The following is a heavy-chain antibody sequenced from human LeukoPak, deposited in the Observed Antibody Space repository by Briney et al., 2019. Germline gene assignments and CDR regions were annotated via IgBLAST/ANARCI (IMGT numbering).Heavy chain of an antibody. V-gene: IGHV3-53*01. J-gene: IGHJ4*02. CDR1: GFTVSTSY. Sequence: GGSLRLSCAASGFTVSTSYMNWVRQAPGKGLEWVSVIYGGGSTYYADSVRGRFTISRDNSKNTLYLQMNSLRAEDTALYFCARGYSSGWPDFWGQGALVTVSS. CDR3: ARGYSSGWPDF. CDR2: IYGGGST. D-gene: IGHD6-25*01.